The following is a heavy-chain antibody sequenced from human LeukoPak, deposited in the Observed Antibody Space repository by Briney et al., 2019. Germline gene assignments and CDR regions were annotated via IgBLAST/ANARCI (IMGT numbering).Heavy chain of an antibody. CDR3: ARGFGGSYYYGSGSYYKGLWFDP. J-gene: IGHJ5*02. CDR2: INHSGST. D-gene: IGHD3-10*01. V-gene: IGHV4-34*01. CDR1: GGSCSGYY. Sequence: SETLSLTCAVYGGSCSGYYWSWIRQPPRKGLEWIGEINHSGSTNYNPSLKSRVTISVDTSKNQFSLKLSSVTAADTAVYYCARGFGGSYYYGSGSYYKGLWFDPWGQGTLVTVSS.